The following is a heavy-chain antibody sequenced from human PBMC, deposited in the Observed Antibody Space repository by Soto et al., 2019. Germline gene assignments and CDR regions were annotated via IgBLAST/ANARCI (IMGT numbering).Heavy chain of an antibody. D-gene: IGHD2-2*01. V-gene: IGHV1-18*04. CDR1: GYTFTSYG. Sequence: GASVKVSCKASGYTFTSYGISWVRQAPGQGLEWMGWISAYNGNTNYARKLQGRVTMTTDTSTSTAYMELRSLRSDDTAVYYCAREAGGYIVVVPAAPYGMDVWGQGTTVTVSS. CDR2: ISAYNGNT. CDR3: AREAGGYIVVVPAAPYGMDV. J-gene: IGHJ6*02.